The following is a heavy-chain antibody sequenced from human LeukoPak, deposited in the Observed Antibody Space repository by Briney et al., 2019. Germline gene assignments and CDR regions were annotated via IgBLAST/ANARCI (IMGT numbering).Heavy chain of an antibody. V-gene: IGHV4-39*01. Sequence: SETLSVTCTVSVGSISTSSYYWGWIRQPPGKGLEWIGTIYYGGTTSYNPSLESRVTISEDTSRNRFSLMLSSVTPSDPAIYDFARQVSDYFYYDMDVWGEGTTVSVSS. CDR3: ARQVSDYFYYDMDV. CDR1: VGSISTSSYY. CDR2: IYYGGTT. J-gene: IGHJ6*03.